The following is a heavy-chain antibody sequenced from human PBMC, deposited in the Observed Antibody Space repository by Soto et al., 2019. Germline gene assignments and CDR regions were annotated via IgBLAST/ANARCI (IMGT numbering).Heavy chain of an antibody. Sequence: QVQLQESGPGLVKPSETLSLTCTVSGGSISSYYWSWIRQPPGKGLEWIGYIYYSGSTNYNPSLKSRVTISVDTSKSQFSLKLSSVTAADTAVYYCAESDCSGGSCYFDYWGQGTLVTVSS. CDR2: IYYSGST. CDR1: GGSISSYY. V-gene: IGHV4-59*08. J-gene: IGHJ4*02. CDR3: AESDCSGGSCYFDY. D-gene: IGHD2-15*01.